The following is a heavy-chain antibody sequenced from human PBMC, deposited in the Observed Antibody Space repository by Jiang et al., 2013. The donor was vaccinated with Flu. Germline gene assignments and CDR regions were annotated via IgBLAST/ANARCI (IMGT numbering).Heavy chain of an antibody. V-gene: IGHV1-24*01. Sequence: FQGRVTMTEDTSTDTAYMELSSLRSEDTAVYYCATSIVGATPGYFDYWGQGTLVTVSS. D-gene: IGHD1-26*01. CDR3: ATSIVGATPGYFDY. J-gene: IGHJ4*02.